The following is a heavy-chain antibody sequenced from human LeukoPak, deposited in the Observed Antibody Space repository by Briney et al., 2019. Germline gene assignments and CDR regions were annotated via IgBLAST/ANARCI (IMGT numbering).Heavy chain of an antibody. CDR2: IYYSEYT. CDR3: AVCGVDSLRNFDY. J-gene: IGHJ4*02. CDR1: GGSISTSHKY. D-gene: IGHD4-23*01. Sequence: SETLSLTCTVSGGSISTSHKYRGSFRQPPGKGLVRIASIYYSEYTYYNPSLESRVSISVDTCKTQVSMKLSSVTAADTGVYYCAVCGVDSLRNFDYWGEGTLVTVSS. V-gene: IGHV4-39*01.